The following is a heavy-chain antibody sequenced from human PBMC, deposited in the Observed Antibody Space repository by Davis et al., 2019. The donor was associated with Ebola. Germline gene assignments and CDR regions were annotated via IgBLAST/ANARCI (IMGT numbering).Heavy chain of an antibody. CDR3: AKGWGSSGWYYFDY. CDR2: ISSSSNYI. CDR1: GFTLSSHS. Sequence: GGSLRLSCAASGFTLSSHSMTWVRQAPGKGLEWVSSISSSSNYIYYADSVKGRFTISRDNSKNTLYLQMNSLRAEDTAVYYCAKGWGSSGWYYFDYWGQGTLVTVSS. V-gene: IGHV3-21*04. J-gene: IGHJ4*02. D-gene: IGHD6-19*01.